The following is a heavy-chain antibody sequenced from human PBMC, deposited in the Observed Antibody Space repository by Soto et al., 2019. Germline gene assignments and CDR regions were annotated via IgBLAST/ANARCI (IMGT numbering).Heavy chain of an antibody. Sequence: QVQLVQSGAEVKKPGASVKVSCKASGYTFTSYDINWVRQATGQGLEWMGWMNPNSGNTGYAQKFQGRVTMTRNTSISTAYMELSSMRSEDTAVYYCAKGRGYWSSTSCWGYCFDLWGQGTLVTVSS. J-gene: IGHJ5*02. CDR1: GYTFTSYD. CDR3: AKGRGYWSSTSCWGYCFDL. V-gene: IGHV1-8*01. CDR2: MNPNSGNT. D-gene: IGHD2-2*01.